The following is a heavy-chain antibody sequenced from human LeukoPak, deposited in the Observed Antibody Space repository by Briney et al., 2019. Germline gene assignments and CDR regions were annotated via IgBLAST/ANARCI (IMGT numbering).Heavy chain of an antibody. Sequence: ASVTVSCKTSGYTFSNYGVGWVRQAPGQGLEWMGWISGYQGKTDYAQNLQDRVTVTMDTSTSTAHMELRSLRSDDTAVYYCARWSGGSDWLYHYGMDVWGQGTRSPSH. CDR2: ISGYQGKT. V-gene: IGHV1-18*01. CDR3: ARWSGGSDWLYHYGMDV. D-gene: IGHD6-19*01. CDR1: GYTFSNYG. J-gene: IGHJ6*02.